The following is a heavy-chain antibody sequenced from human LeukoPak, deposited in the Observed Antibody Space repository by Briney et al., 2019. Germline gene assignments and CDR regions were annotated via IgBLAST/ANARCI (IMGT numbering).Heavy chain of an antibody. J-gene: IGHJ4*02. Sequence: PSETLSLTCTVSGYSITTGHYWGWIRQPPGQGLEWIASIFLGETTYYKPSLKSRLTISVDTSKNQLSLKLSSVTAADTAVYYCAKGMSSRYYGSGSPDYWGQGTLVTVSS. D-gene: IGHD3-10*01. CDR1: GYSITTGHY. CDR3: AKGMSSRYYGSGSPDY. V-gene: IGHV4-38-2*02. CDR2: IFLGETT.